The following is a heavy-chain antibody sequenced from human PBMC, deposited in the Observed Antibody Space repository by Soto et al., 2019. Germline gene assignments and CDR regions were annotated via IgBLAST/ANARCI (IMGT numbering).Heavy chain of an antibody. V-gene: IGHV1-3*04. CDR1: AYTFTDYA. CDR2: INTGNGNT. CDR3: ARGTHCGGGSCYSRRAGADY. J-gene: IGHJ4*02. Sequence: QVQLVQSGAEVKKPGASVKISCQASAYTFTDYAIHWVRQAPGQRLEWMGWINTGNGNTQYSEQFEGRVTITMDTSASTAYMEVTSLRFEDTAVYYCARGTHCGGGSCYSRRAGADYWGQGTLVTVSS. D-gene: IGHD2-21*01.